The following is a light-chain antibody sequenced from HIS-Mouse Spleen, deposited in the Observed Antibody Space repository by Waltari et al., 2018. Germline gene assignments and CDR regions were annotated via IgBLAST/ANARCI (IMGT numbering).Light chain of an antibody. CDR2: DVS. V-gene: IGLV2-11*01. CDR3: CSYAGSYPVV. J-gene: IGLJ2*01. CDR1: SSDVGGSNY. Sequence: QSALTQPRSVSGSPGQSVTISCTGTSSDVGGSNYVSWYQQHPGKAPKLMIYDVSKRPSGVPDRFSGSKSGNTASLTISGLQAEDEADYYCCSYAGSYPVVFGGGTKLTVL.